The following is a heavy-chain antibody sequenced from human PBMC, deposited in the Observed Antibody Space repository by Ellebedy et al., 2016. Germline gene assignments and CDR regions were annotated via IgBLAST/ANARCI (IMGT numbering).Heavy chain of an antibody. D-gene: IGHD3-16*01. Sequence: GESLKISXTATGFTFTIYGMNWVRQAPGKGLEWLTFISNDGNTKHYADSVKGRFTISRDDSKNTVYLHMNSLGPEDTAVYYCAKDWGTTEIDYWGQGTLVTVSS. CDR3: AKDWGTTEIDY. V-gene: IGHV3-30*18. CDR2: ISNDGNTK. J-gene: IGHJ4*02. CDR1: GFTFTIYG.